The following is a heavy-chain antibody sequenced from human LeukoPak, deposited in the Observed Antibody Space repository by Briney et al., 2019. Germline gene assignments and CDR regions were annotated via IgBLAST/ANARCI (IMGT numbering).Heavy chain of an antibody. J-gene: IGHJ4*02. V-gene: IGHV3-48*03. Sequence: PGGSLRLSCVVSGFTFSSYEMNWVRQAPGKGLEWLSHISSSGSSIQYADSVKGRFTISRDNAKNSLYLQMNSLRAEDTAVYYCARTRDGPFDYWGQGNLVTVSS. CDR3: ARTRDGPFDY. CDR2: ISSSGSSI. CDR1: GFTFSSYE. D-gene: IGHD5-24*01.